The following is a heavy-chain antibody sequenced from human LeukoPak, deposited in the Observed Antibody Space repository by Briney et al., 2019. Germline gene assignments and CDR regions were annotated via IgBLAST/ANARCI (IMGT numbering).Heavy chain of an antibody. D-gene: IGHD2-15*01. CDR1: GGSFSGYY. J-gene: IGHJ3*01. CDR2: ISDRATT. Sequence: SETLSLTCAVYGGSFSGYYWSWIRQPPEKGLEWIGYISDRATTYYNPSLKSRLTISLDTSKNQFSLTLTSVTAADTAIYYCARASLVVVVAATDGFNFWGQGTRVTVSS. CDR3: ARASLVVVVAATDGFNF. V-gene: IGHV4-34*09.